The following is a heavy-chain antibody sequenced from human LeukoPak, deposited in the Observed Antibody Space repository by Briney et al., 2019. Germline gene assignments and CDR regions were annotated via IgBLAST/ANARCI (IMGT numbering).Heavy chain of an antibody. D-gene: IGHD2-2*01. J-gene: IGHJ2*01. V-gene: IGHV4-61*02. CDR1: GGSISSGSYY. CDR3: ARSYCSSTSCQSYWYFDL. CDR2: IYTSGST. Sequence: PSETLSLTCTVSGGSISSGSYYWSWIRQPAGKGLEWIGRIYTSGSTNYNPSLKSRVTISVDTSKNQFSLKLSSVTAADTAVYYCARSYCSSTSCQSYWYFDLWGRGTLVTVSS.